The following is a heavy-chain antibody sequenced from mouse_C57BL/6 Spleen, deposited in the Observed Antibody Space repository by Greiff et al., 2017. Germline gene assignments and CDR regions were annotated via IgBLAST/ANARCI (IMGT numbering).Heavy chain of an antibody. Sequence: QVQLQQSGAELARPGASVKLSCKASGYTFTSYGISWVKQRTGQGLEWIGEIYPRSGNTYYNEKFKGKATLTADKSSSKADMELRSLTSEDSAVYFCARGGTTGVDYFDYWGQGTTLTVSS. D-gene: IGHD1-1*01. V-gene: IGHV1-81*01. CDR3: ARGGTTGVDYFDY. CDR2: IYPRSGNT. J-gene: IGHJ2*01. CDR1: GYTFTSYG.